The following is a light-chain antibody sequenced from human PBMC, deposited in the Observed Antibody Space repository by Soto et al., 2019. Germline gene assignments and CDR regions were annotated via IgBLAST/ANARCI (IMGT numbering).Light chain of an antibody. CDR2: DDS. V-gene: IGLV3-21*02. CDR3: QVWDSTSDHYV. CDR1: NIGIKT. Sequence: SYELTQTPSVSAAPGQAARITCGGNNIGIKTVHWYQQKPGQAPVLVVFDDSDRPSGIPERFSGSNSGYTATLTISGVEAGDEADYYCQVWDSTSDHYVFGTGTKV. J-gene: IGLJ1*01.